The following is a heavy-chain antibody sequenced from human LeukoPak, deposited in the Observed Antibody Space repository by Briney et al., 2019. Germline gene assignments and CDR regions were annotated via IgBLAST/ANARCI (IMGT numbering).Heavy chain of an antibody. CDR3: ARDGYYYGSGSYYNVGY. Sequence: ASVKVSCKASGYTFTIYGISWVRQAPGQGMEWMGWISAYNGNTNYEKKLQGRVTMTTDTSTSTAYMELRSLRSDDTAVYYCARDGYYYGSGSYYNVGYWGQETLVTVSS. J-gene: IGHJ4*02. CDR1: GYTFTIYG. CDR2: ISAYNGNT. D-gene: IGHD3-10*01. V-gene: IGHV1-18*01.